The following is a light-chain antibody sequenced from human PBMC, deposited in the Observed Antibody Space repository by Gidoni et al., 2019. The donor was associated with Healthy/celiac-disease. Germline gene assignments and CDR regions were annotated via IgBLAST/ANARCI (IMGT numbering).Light chain of an antibody. CDR1: LSVSSSY. CDR3: QQYGSPTWT. J-gene: IGKJ1*01. CDR2: DAS. V-gene: IGKV3D-20*01. Sequence: EIVLTQSPATLSLSPGERATLSCGASLSVSSSYLAWYQQKPGLAPRLLIYDASSRATGIPDRFSGSGSGTDFTLTISRLEPEDFAVYYCQQYGSPTWTFGQGTKVEIK.